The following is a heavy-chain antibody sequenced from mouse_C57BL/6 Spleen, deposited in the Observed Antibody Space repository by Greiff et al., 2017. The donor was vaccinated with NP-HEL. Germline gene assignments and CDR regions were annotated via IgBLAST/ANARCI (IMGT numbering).Heavy chain of an antibody. D-gene: IGHD2-1*01. J-gene: IGHJ4*01. Sequence: QVQLQQPGTELVKPGASVKLSCKASGYTFTSYWMHWVKQRPGQGLEWIGNINPSNGGTNYNEKFKSKATLTVDKSSSTAYMQLSSLTSEDSAVYYCARRFPIYYGIPYAMDYWGQGTSVTVSS. CDR1: GYTFTSYW. V-gene: IGHV1-53*01. CDR2: INPSNGGT. CDR3: ARRFPIYYGIPYAMDY.